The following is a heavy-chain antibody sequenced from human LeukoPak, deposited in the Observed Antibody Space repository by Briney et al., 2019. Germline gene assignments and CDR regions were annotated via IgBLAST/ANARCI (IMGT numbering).Heavy chain of an antibody. CDR3: AVSSIAAAGNFDY. Sequence: SETLSLACTVSGGSISSSSYYWGWIRQPPGKGLEWIGSIYYSGSTYYNPSLKSRVTISVDTSKSQFSLKLSSVTAADTAVYYCAVSSIAAAGNFDYWGQGTLVTVSS. CDR2: IYYSGST. J-gene: IGHJ4*02. D-gene: IGHD6-13*01. CDR1: GGSISSSSYY. V-gene: IGHV4-39*01.